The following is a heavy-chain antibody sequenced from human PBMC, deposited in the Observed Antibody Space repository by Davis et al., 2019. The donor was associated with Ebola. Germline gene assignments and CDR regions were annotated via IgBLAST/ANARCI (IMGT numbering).Heavy chain of an antibody. J-gene: IGHJ4*02. CDR2: IDPTTGRT. CDR1: GYTFTTSN. Sequence: ASVKVSCKASGYTFTTSNMHWVRQAPGQGLEWMEIIDPTTGRTTYAQKFQGRVTMTRDTSTTTVYMELSSLRSEDTAVYHCAKGLGYCTSTSCHSLFDDWGQGTLVTVSS. D-gene: IGHD2-2*02. V-gene: IGHV1-46*01. CDR3: AKGLGYCTSTSCHSLFDD.